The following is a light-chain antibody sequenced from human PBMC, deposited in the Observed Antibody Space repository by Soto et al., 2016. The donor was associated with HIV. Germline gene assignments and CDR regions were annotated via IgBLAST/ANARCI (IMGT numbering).Light chain of an antibody. J-gene: IGKJ1*01. V-gene: IGKV2-30*02. CDR2: QVS. CDR1: QSLVHSDGNTF. Sequence: DVVMTQSPLSLPVTLGQPASISCRSSQSLVHSDGNTFLIWFQQRPGQSPRRLIYQVSNRDSGVTDRFSGSGSGTDFTLKISRVEAEDVGVYYCMQQTHWPLTFGQGTKVEIK. CDR3: MQQTHWPLT.